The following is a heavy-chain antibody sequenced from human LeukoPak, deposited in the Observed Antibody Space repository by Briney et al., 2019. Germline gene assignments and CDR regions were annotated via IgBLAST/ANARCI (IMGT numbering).Heavy chain of an antibody. D-gene: IGHD3-22*01. CDR3: ARHEEGDYYDTLVSWAFDI. CDR2: IYYSGST. V-gene: IGHV4-59*08. CDR1: GGSISSYY. Sequence: PSETLFLTCTVSGGSISSYYWSWIRQPPGKGLEWIGYIYYSGSTNYNPSLKSRVTISVDTSKNQFSLKLSSVTAADTAVYYCARHEEGDYYDTLVSWAFDIWGQGTMVTVSS. J-gene: IGHJ3*02.